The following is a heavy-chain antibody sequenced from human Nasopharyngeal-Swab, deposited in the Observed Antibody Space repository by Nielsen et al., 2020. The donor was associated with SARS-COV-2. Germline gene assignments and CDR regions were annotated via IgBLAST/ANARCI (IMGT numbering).Heavy chain of an antibody. Sequence: GESLKISCAASGFTFSSYAMHWVRQAPGKGLEWVALISHDGSNQYYADSVKGRFTISRDNTKNSLYLQMNSLRDEDTAVYYCARTMIAPNDAFDIWGQGTMVTVSS. V-gene: IGHV3-30-3*01. CDR2: ISHDGSNQ. D-gene: IGHD3-22*01. CDR3: ARTMIAPNDAFDI. J-gene: IGHJ3*02. CDR1: GFTFSSYA.